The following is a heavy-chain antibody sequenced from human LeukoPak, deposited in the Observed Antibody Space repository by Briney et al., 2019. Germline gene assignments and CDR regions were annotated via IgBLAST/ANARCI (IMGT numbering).Heavy chain of an antibody. Sequence: GGSLRLSRAASGFTFSSYATHWVRQAPGKGLEWVAVISYDGSNKYYADSVKGRFTISRDNSKNTLYLQKNSLRAEDTAVYYCARDQGGYDPVYYYGMDVWGKGTTVTVSS. J-gene: IGHJ6*04. D-gene: IGHD5-12*01. CDR1: GFTFSSYA. CDR2: ISYDGSNK. CDR3: ARDQGGYDPVYYYGMDV. V-gene: IGHV3-30*04.